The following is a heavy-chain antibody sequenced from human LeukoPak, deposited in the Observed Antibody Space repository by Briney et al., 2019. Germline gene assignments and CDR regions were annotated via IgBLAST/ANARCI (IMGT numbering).Heavy chain of an antibody. CDR1: GGSISSDSYY. CDR2: IYTSGST. J-gene: IGHJ3*02. V-gene: IGHV4-61*02. D-gene: IGHD1-26*01. Sequence: PSETLSLTCTVSGGSISSDSYYWSWIRQPAGKGLEWIGRIYTSGSTNYNPSLKSRVTISVDTSKNQFSLKLSSVTAADTAVYYRARDPGGPIWGQGTMVTVSS. CDR3: ARDPGGPI.